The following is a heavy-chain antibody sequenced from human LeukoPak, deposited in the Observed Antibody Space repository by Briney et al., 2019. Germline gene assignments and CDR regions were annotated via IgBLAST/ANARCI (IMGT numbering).Heavy chain of an antibody. J-gene: IGHJ5*02. V-gene: IGHV3-23*01. CDR2: ISGSGGST. CDR1: GFTFSSYA. D-gene: IGHD6-6*01. CDR3: AKLYSSSSSSSWFDP. Sequence: GGSLRLSCAASGFTFSSYAVSWIRQAPGKGLEWVSAISGSGGSTYYADSVKGRFTISRDNSKNTLYLQMNSLRAEDTAVYYCAKLYSSSSSSSWFDPWGQGTLVTVSS.